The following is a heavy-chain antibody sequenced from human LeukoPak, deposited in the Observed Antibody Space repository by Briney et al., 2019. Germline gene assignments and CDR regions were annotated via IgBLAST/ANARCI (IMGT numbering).Heavy chain of an antibody. CDR3: ARHPRIVVVPAALMDV. CDR2: INHSGST. D-gene: IGHD2-2*01. V-gene: IGHV4-34*01. J-gene: IGHJ6*02. Sequence: SETLSLTCAVYGGSFSGYYWSWIRQPPGKGLEWIGEINHSGSTNYNPSLKSRVTISVDTSKNQFSLKLSSVTAADTAAYYCARHPRIVVVPAALMDVWGQGTTVTVSS. CDR1: GGSFSGYY.